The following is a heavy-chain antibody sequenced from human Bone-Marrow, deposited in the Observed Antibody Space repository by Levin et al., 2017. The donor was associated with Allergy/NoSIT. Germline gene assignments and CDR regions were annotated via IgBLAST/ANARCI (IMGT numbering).Heavy chain of an antibody. Sequence: GGSLRLSCAASGFTFDDYGMSWVRQAPGKGLEWVSGINWNGGSTGYADSVKGRFTISRDNAKNSLYLQMNSLRAEDTALYYCARESGYDYYYYYMDVWGKGTTVTVSS. V-gene: IGHV3-20*04. J-gene: IGHJ6*03. D-gene: IGHD5-12*01. CDR2: INWNGGST. CDR3: ARESGYDYYYYYMDV. CDR1: GFTFDDYG.